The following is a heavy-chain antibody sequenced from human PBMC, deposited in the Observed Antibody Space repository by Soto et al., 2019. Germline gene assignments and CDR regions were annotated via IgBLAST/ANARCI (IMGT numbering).Heavy chain of an antibody. CDR2: ISSNSSNK. J-gene: IGHJ4*02. CDR3: ARDRGVVVVAATAVDY. Sequence: PGGSLRLSCAASGFTFSTYAMHWVRQAPGKGLEWVSVISSNSSNKYYADSVKGRFTISRDNAKNSLYLQMNSLRAEDTAVYYCARDRGVVVVAATAVDYWGQGTLVTVSS. CDR1: GFTFSTYA. D-gene: IGHD2-15*01. V-gene: IGHV3-21*01.